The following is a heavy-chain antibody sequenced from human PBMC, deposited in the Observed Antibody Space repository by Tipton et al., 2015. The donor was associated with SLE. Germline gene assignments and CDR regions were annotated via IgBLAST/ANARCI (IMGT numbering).Heavy chain of an antibody. CDR3: ALLGVWGYFDY. D-gene: IGHD3-16*01. J-gene: IGHJ4*02. CDR2: ISSSSSTI. Sequence: SLRLSCAASGFTFSSYSMNWVRQAPGKGLEWVSYISSSSSTIYYADSVKGRFTISRDNAKNSLYLQMNSLRAEDTAVYYCALLGVWGYFDYWAQGSLVPVSS. CDR1: GFTFSSYS. V-gene: IGHV3-48*01.